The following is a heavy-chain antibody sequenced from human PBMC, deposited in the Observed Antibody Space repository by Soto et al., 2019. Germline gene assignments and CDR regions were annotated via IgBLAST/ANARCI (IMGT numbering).Heavy chain of an antibody. Sequence: QVQLQESGPGLVKPSQTLSLTCTVSGGSISSGGYYWSWIRQHPGKGLEWIGYIYYSGSTYYNPSLKSRVNISVDTSKNQFSLKLSSVTAADTAVYYCARNLGYCSGGSCSIYSLRGAFDIWGQGTMVTVSS. D-gene: IGHD2-15*01. CDR2: IYYSGST. CDR3: ARNLGYCSGGSCSIYSLRGAFDI. V-gene: IGHV4-31*03. J-gene: IGHJ3*02. CDR1: GGSISSGGYY.